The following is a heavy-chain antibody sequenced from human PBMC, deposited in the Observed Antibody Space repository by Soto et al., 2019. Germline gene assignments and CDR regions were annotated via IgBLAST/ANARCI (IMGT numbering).Heavy chain of an antibody. D-gene: IGHD3-22*01. V-gene: IGHV3-23*01. Sequence: GGTLRLSCAASGFTFSRYAMSWVRRAQGKGLEWVSAISGRGGRTYSARAVMGRCHIFRDISKIRPYRKRNSLGGEATAVYSCAKDVDYHDSSGYLAFEIWGEGTMVTVAS. CDR3: AKDVDYHDSSGYLAFEI. CDR2: ISGRGGRT. CDR1: GFTFSRYA. J-gene: IGHJ3*02.